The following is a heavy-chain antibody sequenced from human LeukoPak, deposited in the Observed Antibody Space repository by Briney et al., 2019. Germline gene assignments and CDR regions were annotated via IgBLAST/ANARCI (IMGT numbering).Heavy chain of an antibody. Sequence: SETLSLTCTVSGGSISSSSYYWGWLRQPPGKGLEWIGSIYYSGSTYYNPSLKSRVTISVDTSKNQFSLKLSSVTAADTAVYYCARGEAFDPWGQGTLVTVSS. CDR3: ARGEAFDP. CDR2: IYYSGST. CDR1: GGSISSSSYY. D-gene: IGHD1-26*01. V-gene: IGHV4-39*07. J-gene: IGHJ5*02.